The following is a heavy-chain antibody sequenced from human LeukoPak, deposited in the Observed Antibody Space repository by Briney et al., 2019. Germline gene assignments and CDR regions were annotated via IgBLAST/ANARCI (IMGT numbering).Heavy chain of an antibody. CDR2: ISYDGSNK. J-gene: IGHJ4*02. D-gene: IGHD4-17*01. CDR1: GFTFSSYA. CDR3: ARDHYADYAFDY. V-gene: IGHV3-30*14. Sequence: PGRSLRLSCAASGFTFSSYAMHWVRQAPGKGLEWVAVISYDGSNKYYADSVKGRFTISRDNSKNTVYLQMNSLRAEDTAVYFCARDHYADYAFDYWGQGTLVTVSS.